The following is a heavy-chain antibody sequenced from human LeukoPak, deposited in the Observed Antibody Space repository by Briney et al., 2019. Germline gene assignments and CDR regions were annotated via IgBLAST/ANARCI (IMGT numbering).Heavy chain of an antibody. CDR2: IRYDGSNK. J-gene: IGHJ4*02. CDR1: GFTFSSYG. D-gene: IGHD2-15*01. CDR3: AREENSFVVVVAATPLDY. V-gene: IGHV3-30*02. Sequence: GGSLRLSCAASGFTFSSYGMHWVRQAPGKGLEWVAFIRYDGSNKYYADSVKGRFTISRDNSKNTLYLQMNSLRAEDTAVYYCAREENSFVVVVAATPLDYWGQGTLVTVSS.